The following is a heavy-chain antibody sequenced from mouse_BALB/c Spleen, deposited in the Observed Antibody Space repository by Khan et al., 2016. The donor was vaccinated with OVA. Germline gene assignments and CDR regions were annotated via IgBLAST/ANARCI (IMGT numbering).Heavy chain of an antibody. V-gene: IGHV1S81*02. CDR1: GYTFTSYY. J-gene: IGHJ3*01. D-gene: IGHD2-2*01. CDR3: TRSGYGSFAY. CDR2: INPSNGGT. Sequence: SGAELVKPGASVKLSCKASGYTFTSYYMYWVKQRPGQGLEWIGEINPSNGGTNFNEKFKSKATLTVDKSSSTAYMQLSSLTSDDSAVYYCTRSGYGSFAYWGQGTLVTVSA.